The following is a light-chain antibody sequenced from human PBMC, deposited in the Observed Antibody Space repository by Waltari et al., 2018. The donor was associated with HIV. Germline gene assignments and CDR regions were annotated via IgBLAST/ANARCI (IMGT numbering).Light chain of an antibody. CDR3: QAWDSSTVL. J-gene: IGLJ2*01. CDR1: YLGDKY. V-gene: IGLV3-1*01. Sequence: SHELTQPPSVSVSPGQTASITCSGDYLGDKYASWYQQKPGQSPVLVIYQDDKRPSGSPERFSGSNSGITATLTITGTQAMDEADYYCQAWDSSTVLFGGGTKLTVL. CDR2: QDD.